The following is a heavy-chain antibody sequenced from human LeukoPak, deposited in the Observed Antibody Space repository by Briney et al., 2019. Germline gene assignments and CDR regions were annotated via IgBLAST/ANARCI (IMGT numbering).Heavy chain of an antibody. CDR3: ARKYYYDAAGFDY. D-gene: IGHD3-22*01. CDR2: IYHSGST. J-gene: IGHJ4*02. V-gene: IGHV4-4*02. CDR1: GGSISSSNW. Sequence: PSGTLSLTCAVSGGSISSSNWWSWVRQPPGKGLEWIGEIYHSGSTNHNPSLKSRVTISVDKSKNQFSLKLSSVTAADTAVYYCARKYYYDAAGFDYWGQGTLVTVSS.